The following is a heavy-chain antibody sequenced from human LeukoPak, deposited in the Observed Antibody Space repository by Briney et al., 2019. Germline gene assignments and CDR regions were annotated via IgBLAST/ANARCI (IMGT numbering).Heavy chain of an antibody. CDR1: GYTFTSYG. V-gene: IGHV1-18*01. J-gene: IGHJ4*02. CDR3: ARDTYYYDSSGYFGADY. D-gene: IGHD3-22*01. Sequence: ASVKVSCKASGYTFTSYGISWVRQAPGQGLEWMGWISASNGNTNYAQKLQGRVTMTTDTSTSTAYMELRSLRSDDTAVYYCARDTYYYDSSGYFGADYWGQGTLVTVSS. CDR2: ISASNGNT.